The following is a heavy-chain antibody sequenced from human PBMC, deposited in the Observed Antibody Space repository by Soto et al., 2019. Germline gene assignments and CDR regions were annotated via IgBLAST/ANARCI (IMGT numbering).Heavy chain of an antibody. D-gene: IGHD2-15*01. CDR3: AKDLLGSAST. J-gene: IGHJ5*02. CDR2: IGASGVTT. Sequence: EVQLLESGGGLIQPGGSLRLSCAASGFTFSSYAMYWVRQAPGKGLEWVSSIGASGVTTYYADSVKGRFTISRDNSRNTLSLQMISLRAEDTAVYYCAKDLLGSASTWGQGTLVTVSS. CDR1: GFTFSSYA. V-gene: IGHV3-23*01.